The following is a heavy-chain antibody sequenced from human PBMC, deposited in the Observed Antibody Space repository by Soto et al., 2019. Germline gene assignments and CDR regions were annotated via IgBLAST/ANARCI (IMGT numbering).Heavy chain of an antibody. V-gene: IGHV3-23*01. CDR2: ISGSGGST. D-gene: IGHD3-16*01. CDR1: GFTFSSYA. Sequence: GGSLRLSCAASGFTFSSYAMSWVRQAPGKGLEWVSAISGSGGSTYYADSVKGRFTISRDNSKNTLYLQMNSLRAEDTAVYYCARGDVGDYYGMDVWGQGTTVTVSS. J-gene: IGHJ6*02. CDR3: ARGDVGDYYGMDV.